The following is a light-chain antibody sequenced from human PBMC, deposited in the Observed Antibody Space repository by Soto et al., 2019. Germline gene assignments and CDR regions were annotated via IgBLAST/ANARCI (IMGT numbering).Light chain of an antibody. CDR2: GAS. CDR1: QTVSSSY. J-gene: IGKJ1*01. V-gene: IGKV3-20*01. Sequence: EIVLTQSPGTLSLSPGERATLSCRASQTVSSSYLAWYQQKPGQAPSLLIYGASSRATGIPDRFSGSGSETVFTLTISRLEPEDFAVYYCQQYGSSPRTFGQGTKVEIK. CDR3: QQYGSSPRT.